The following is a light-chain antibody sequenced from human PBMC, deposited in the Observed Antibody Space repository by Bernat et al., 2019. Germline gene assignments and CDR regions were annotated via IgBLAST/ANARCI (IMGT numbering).Light chain of an antibody. CDR3: QSYDSSLSASV. V-gene: IGLV1-40*01. CDR1: SSSIGAGYD. CDR2: GDT. Sequence: SVLTQPPSVSGAPGQRVTISCTGSSSSIGAGYDVHWYQHLPGTAPKLLIYGDTNRPSGVPDRFSGSKSGTSASLAITGLRADDEADYYCQSYDSSLSASVFGTGTKVTVL. J-gene: IGLJ1*01.